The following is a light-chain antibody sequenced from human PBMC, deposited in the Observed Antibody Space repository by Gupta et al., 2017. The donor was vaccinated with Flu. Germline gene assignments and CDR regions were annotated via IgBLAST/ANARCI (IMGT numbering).Light chain of an antibody. CDR3: PQYGASWT. Sequence: EVVLTQSPGTLSLSPGDRATLSCRASQTVTSNYLAWYQQKPGQAPRLLIYGASSRASGIPDRFSGSGSGTDFTLTISRLEPEDLAVYYCPQYGASWTFGQGTKVEIK. CDR1: QTVTSNY. CDR2: GAS. V-gene: IGKV3-20*01. J-gene: IGKJ1*01.